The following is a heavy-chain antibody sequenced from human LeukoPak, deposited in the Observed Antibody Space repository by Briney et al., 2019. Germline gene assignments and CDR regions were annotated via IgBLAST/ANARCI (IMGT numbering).Heavy chain of an antibody. D-gene: IGHD1-20*01. Sequence: GESLKISCTGLGYSFTSYWISWVRQMPGKGLEWMGRIDPTDSYTNYGPSFQGHVTISADKSISTAYLQWSSLKASDTAMYYCARHPVYNWNPTPFDYWGQGTLVTVSS. CDR2: IDPTDSYT. J-gene: IGHJ4*02. V-gene: IGHV5-10-1*01. CDR3: ARHPVYNWNPTPFDY. CDR1: GYSFTSYW.